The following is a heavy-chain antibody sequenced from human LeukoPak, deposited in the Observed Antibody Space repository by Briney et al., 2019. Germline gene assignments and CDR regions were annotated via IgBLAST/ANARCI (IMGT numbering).Heavy chain of an antibody. J-gene: IGHJ6*04. V-gene: IGHV3-30*18. CDR3: AKSGSGNGGMDV. Sequence: PGRSLRLSCAASGFTFSSYGMHWVRQAPGKGLGWVAVISYDGSNKYYADSVKGRFTISRDNSKNTLYLQMNSLRAEDTAVYYCAKSGSGNGGMDVWGKGTTVTVSS. CDR1: GFTFSSYG. CDR2: ISYDGSNK. D-gene: IGHD3-10*01.